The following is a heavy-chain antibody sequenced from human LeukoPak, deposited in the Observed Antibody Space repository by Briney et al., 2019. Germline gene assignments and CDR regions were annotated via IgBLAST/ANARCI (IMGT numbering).Heavy chain of an antibody. CDR3: ARLDYFDSSGYREDY. J-gene: IGHJ4*02. CDR1: GGSISSGGYY. D-gene: IGHD3-22*01. CDR2: IYYSGST. V-gene: IGHV4-31*11. Sequence: SETLSLTCGVSGGSISSGGYYWSWIRQHPGKGLEWIGYIYYSGSTYYNPSLKSRVTVSADTSKNQFSLKLSSVTAADTAVYYCARLDYFDSSGYREDYWGQGTLVTVSS.